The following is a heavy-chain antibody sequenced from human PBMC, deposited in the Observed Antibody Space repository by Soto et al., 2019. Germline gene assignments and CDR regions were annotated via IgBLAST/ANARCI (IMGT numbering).Heavy chain of an antibody. V-gene: IGHV3-23*01. Sequence: GGSLRLSCAASGFTFSSYAMSWVRQAPGKGLEWVSAISGSGGSTYYADSVKGRFTISRNNSKNTLYLQMNSLRAEDTAVYYCAKGVRGSSWYWYAFDIWGQGTMVTVSS. CDR1: GFTFSSYA. CDR3: AKGVRGSSWYWYAFDI. CDR2: ISGSGGST. J-gene: IGHJ3*02. D-gene: IGHD6-13*01.